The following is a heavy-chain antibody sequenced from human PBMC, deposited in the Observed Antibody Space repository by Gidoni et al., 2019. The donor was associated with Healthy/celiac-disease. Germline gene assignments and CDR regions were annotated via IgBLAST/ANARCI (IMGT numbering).Heavy chain of an antibody. Sequence: QVQLVQSGAEVKKPGSSVKVSCKASGGTFSSYATSWVRQAPGQGLEWMGGIIPIFGTANYAQKFQGRVTITADESTSTAYMELSSLRSEDTAVYYCARGEPGYCSSTSCPYYFDYWGQGTLVTVSS. V-gene: IGHV1-69*01. CDR3: ARGEPGYCSSTSCPYYFDY. D-gene: IGHD2-2*01. CDR1: GGTFSSYA. J-gene: IGHJ4*02. CDR2: IIPIFGTA.